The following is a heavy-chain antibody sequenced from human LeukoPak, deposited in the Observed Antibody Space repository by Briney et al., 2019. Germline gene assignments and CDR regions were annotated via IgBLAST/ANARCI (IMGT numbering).Heavy chain of an antibody. D-gene: IGHD6-19*01. V-gene: IGHV3-9*01. CDR3: AKDNSMGGWIGY. Sequence: GGSLRLSCAASGFTFDDYAMHWVRQAPGKGLEWVSGISWNSGSIGYADSVKGRFTISRDNAKNSLYLQMNSLRAEDTALYYCAKDNSMGGWIGYWGQGTLVTVSS. CDR1: GFTFDDYA. J-gene: IGHJ4*02. CDR2: ISWNSGSI.